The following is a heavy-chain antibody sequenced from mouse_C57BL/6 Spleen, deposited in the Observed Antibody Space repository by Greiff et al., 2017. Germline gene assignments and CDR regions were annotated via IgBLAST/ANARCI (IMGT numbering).Heavy chain of an antibody. CDR1: GYTFTDYY. CDR2: IFPGSGST. D-gene: IGHD2-4*01. J-gene: IGHJ4*01. Sequence: VKLQESGPELVKPGASVKISCKASGYTFTDYYINWVKQRPGQGLEWIGWIFPGSGSTYYNEKFKGKATLTVDKSSSTAYMLLSSLTSEDSAVXFCARESRLYYDYDKESRYAMDYWGQGTSVTVSS. V-gene: IGHV1-75*01. CDR3: ARESRLYYDYDKESRYAMDY.